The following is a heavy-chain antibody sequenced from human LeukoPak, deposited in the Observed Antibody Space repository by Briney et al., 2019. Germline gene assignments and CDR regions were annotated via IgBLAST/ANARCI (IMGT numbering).Heavy chain of an antibody. Sequence: PGGSLRLSCAASGFTFSSYAMHWVRQAPGKGLEYVSAISSNGGSTYYANSVKGRFTISRDNSKNTLYLQMGSLRAEDVAVYYCARVGSSSWGQGTLVTASS. J-gene: IGHJ4*02. CDR3: ARVGSSS. CDR1: GFTFSSYA. CDR2: ISSNGGST. D-gene: IGHD6-13*01. V-gene: IGHV3-64*01.